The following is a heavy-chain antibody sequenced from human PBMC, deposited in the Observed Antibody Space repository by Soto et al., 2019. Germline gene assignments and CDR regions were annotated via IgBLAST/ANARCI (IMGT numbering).Heavy chain of an antibody. J-gene: IGHJ6*02. D-gene: IGHD6-13*01. V-gene: IGHV3-33*01. CDR1: GFTFSSYG. CDR2: IWYDGSNK. Sequence: QVQLVESGGGVVQPGRSLRLSCAASGFTFSSYGMHWVRQAPGKGLEWVAVIWYDGSNKYYADSVKGRFTISRDNSKNTLYLQMNSLRAEDTAVYYCARGHHSSSWYNYYGMDVWGQGTTVTVSS. CDR3: ARGHHSSSWYNYYGMDV.